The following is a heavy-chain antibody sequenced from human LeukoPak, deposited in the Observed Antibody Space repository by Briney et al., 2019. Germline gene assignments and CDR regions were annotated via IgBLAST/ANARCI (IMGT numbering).Heavy chain of an antibody. Sequence: GGSLRLSCAASGFTFSSYWMSWVRQAPGKGLEWVANIKQDGSEKYYVDSVKGRFTISRDNAKNSLYLQMNSLRAEDTAVYYCARDGSGWGYYYFDYWGQGTLVTVSS. CDR2: IKQDGSEK. CDR3: ARDGSGWGYYYFDY. CDR1: GFTFSSYW. D-gene: IGHD6-19*01. J-gene: IGHJ4*02. V-gene: IGHV3-7*01.